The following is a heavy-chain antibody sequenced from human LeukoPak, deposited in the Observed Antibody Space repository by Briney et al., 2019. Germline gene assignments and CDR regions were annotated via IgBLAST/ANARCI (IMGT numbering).Heavy chain of an antibody. D-gene: IGHD3-9*01. CDR2: ISNSGGST. CDR1: GFTFNNYA. J-gene: IGHJ4*02. CDR3: AKDSITYYDILTGYSDFDY. V-gene: IGHV3-23*01. Sequence: GGSLRLSCAASGFTFNNYAMSWVRQAPGKGLEWVSTISNSGGSTYYADSVEGRFTISRDNSRNTLSLQMNSLRAEDTAVYYCAKDSITYYDILTGYSDFDYWGQGTLVTVSS.